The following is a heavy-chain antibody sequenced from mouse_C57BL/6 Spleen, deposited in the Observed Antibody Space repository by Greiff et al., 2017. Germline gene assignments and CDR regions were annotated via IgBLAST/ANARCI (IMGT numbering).Heavy chain of an antibody. V-gene: IGHV1-82*01. CDR3: AWYYGSSSYWYFDV. CDR1: GYAFSSSW. Sequence: QVQLQQSGPELVKPGASVKISCKASGYAFSSSWLNWVKQRPGKGLEWIGRIYPGDGDTNYNGKFKGKATLTADKSSSTAYMQLSSLTSEDSAVYFCAWYYGSSSYWYFDVWGTGTTVTVSS. J-gene: IGHJ1*03. D-gene: IGHD1-1*01. CDR2: IYPGDGDT.